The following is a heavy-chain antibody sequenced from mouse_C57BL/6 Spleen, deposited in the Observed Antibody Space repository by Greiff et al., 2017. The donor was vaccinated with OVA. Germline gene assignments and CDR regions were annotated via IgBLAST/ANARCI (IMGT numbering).Heavy chain of an antibody. V-gene: IGHV1-15*01. CDR2: IDPETGGT. CDR3: TRSPYDYDVPFDY. Sequence: QVQLKESGAELVRPGASVTLSCKASGYTFTDYEMHWVKQTPVHGLEWIGAIDPETGGTAYNQKFKGKAILTADKSSSTAYMELRSLTSEDSAVYYCTRSPYDYDVPFDYWGQGTTLTVSS. D-gene: IGHD2-4*01. J-gene: IGHJ2*01. CDR1: GYTFTDYE.